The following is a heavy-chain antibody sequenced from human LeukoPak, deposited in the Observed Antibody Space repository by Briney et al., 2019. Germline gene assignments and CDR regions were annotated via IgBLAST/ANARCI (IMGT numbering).Heavy chain of an antibody. Sequence: GGSLRLSCAGSGFIFNNYAMHWVRQPPGKGLEWVSGISWNSGSIDYADSVKGRFTISRDNAKNSPYLQMNSLRVEDTAFYYCAKDNRRHYTSGPNPDSLHWGQGALVTVSS. CDR2: ISWNSGSI. D-gene: IGHD6-19*01. V-gene: IGHV3-9*01. J-gene: IGHJ4*02. CDR3: AKDNRRHYTSGPNPDSLH. CDR1: GFIFNNYA.